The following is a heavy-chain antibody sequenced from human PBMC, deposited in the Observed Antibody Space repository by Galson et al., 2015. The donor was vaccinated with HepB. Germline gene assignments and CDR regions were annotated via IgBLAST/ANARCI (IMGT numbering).Heavy chain of an antibody. CDR2: IYYSGST. CDR3: ARGPAPEVGSSGWSFDY. CDR1: GGSISSYY. Sequence: SETLSLTCTVSGGSISSYYWSWIRQPPGKGLEWIGYIYYSGSTNYNPSLKSRVTISVDTSKNQFSLKLSSVTAADTAVYYCARGPAPEVGSSGWSFDYWGQGTLVTVSS. D-gene: IGHD6-19*01. V-gene: IGHV4-59*01. J-gene: IGHJ4*02.